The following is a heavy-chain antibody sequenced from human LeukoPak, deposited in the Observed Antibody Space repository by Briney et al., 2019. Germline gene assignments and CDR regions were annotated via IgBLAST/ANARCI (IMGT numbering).Heavy chain of an antibody. Sequence: PGGSLRLSCAASGFTFSSYAMSWVRQAPGKGLEWVSAIRGSGGSTYYADSVKGRFTISRDNSKNTLYLQMNSLRAEDTAVYYCAKLSDYYDSSGYYRYFDYWGQGTLVTVSS. D-gene: IGHD3-22*01. CDR3: AKLSDYYDSSGYYRYFDY. V-gene: IGHV3-23*01. J-gene: IGHJ4*02. CDR1: GFTFSSYA. CDR2: IRGSGGST.